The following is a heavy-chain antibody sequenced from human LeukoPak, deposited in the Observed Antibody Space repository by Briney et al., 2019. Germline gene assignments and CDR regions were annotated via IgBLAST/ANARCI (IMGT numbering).Heavy chain of an antibody. Sequence: SETLSLTCTVSGGSISTYYWSWIRQPPGRGLEWIGYVYYSGSTNYNPSLMSRVTISVDTSENQFSLKMSSVTAADTAMYYCARSELLWFGKVNSGFDFWGQGTLVTVSS. V-gene: IGHV4-59*01. D-gene: IGHD3-10*01. CDR3: ARSELLWFGKVNSGFDF. J-gene: IGHJ4*02. CDR1: GGSISTYY. CDR2: VYYSGST.